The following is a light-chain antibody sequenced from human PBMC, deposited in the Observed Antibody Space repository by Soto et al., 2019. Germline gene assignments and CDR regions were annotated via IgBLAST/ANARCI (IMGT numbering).Light chain of an antibody. CDR1: QSVSSY. CDR3: QHRSNWPPIT. J-gene: IGKJ5*01. Sequence: EIVLTQSPATLSLSPGERATLSCRASQSVSSYLAWYQQKPGQAPRLLIYDTSNRATGIPARFSGSGSGTDFILTISSLEPEDFAVYYCQHRSNWPPITFGQGTRREIK. V-gene: IGKV3-11*01. CDR2: DTS.